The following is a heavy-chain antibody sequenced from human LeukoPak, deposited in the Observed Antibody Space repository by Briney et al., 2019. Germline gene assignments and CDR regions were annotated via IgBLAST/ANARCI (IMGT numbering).Heavy chain of an antibody. CDR2: IVVGSGNT. Sequence: ASVKVSCKASGFTSTSSAVQWVRQARGQRLEWIGWIVVGSGNTNYAQKFQERVTITRDMSTSTAYMELSSLRSEDTAVYYCAADAGDHLRLGKLLLAWGQGTLVTVSS. CDR1: GFTSTSSA. CDR3: AADAGDHLRLGKLLLA. D-gene: IGHD3-16*02. J-gene: IGHJ5*02. V-gene: IGHV1-58*01.